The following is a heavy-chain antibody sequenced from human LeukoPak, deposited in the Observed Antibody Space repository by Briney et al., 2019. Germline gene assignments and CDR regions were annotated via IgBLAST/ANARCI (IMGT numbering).Heavy chain of an antibody. J-gene: IGHJ6*02. D-gene: IGHD3-22*01. CDR2: ISGSGGSK. CDR1: GFTFSRYA. Sequence: PGGSLRLSCAASGFTFSRYAMSWVRHAPGKGLEWVSLISGSGGSKYYADPVKGRFTVSRDSPKNTMHLQMNSLRAEDTAVYYCAKVGLITGMDVWGQGTTVTVSS. V-gene: IGHV3-23*01. CDR3: AKVGLITGMDV.